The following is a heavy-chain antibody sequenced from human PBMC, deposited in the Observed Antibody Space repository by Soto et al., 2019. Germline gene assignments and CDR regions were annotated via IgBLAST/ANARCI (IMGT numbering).Heavy chain of an antibody. CDR2: ISGSGGST. Sequence: GGSLRLSCAASGFTFSSYAMSWVRQAPGKGLEWVSAISGSGGSTYYADSVKGRFTISRDNSKNTLYLQMNSLRAEDTAVYYCARFRYCSSTSCYAFDIWGQGTMVTVSS. CDR3: ARFRYCSSTSCYAFDI. J-gene: IGHJ3*02. CDR1: GFTFSSYA. V-gene: IGHV3-23*01. D-gene: IGHD2-2*01.